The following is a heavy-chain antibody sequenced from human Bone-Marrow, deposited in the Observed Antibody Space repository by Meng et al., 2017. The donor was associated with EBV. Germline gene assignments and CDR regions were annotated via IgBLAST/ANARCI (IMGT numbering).Heavy chain of an antibody. CDR1: GYTLTKYN. V-gene: IGHV1-3*01. Sequence: QVQLVQAGAEVKKPGASVKVSCKASGYTLTKYNIHWVRQAPGHRLEWMGWINADNGNTRYSQKFQGRVTMTRDTSATTAYMELSSLRSEDTAVYYCARVAYDQGWFDPWGQGTLVTVSS. CDR3: ARVAYDQGWFDP. J-gene: IGHJ5*02. CDR2: INADNGNT. D-gene: IGHD2-21*01.